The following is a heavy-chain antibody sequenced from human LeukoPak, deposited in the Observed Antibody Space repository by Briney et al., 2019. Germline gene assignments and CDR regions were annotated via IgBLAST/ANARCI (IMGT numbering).Heavy chain of an antibody. CDR2: IKQDGNEK. V-gene: IGHV3-7*01. CDR1: GFTFSDYW. J-gene: IGHJ4*02. D-gene: IGHD2-2*02. CDR3: ARAHIPDF. Sequence: PGGSLRLSCAASGFTFSDYWMSWVRQAPGKGLEWVANIKQDGNEKYYVDSVRGRFTISRDNAKNSLYLQMNSLRADDTAVYYCARAHIPDFWGQGTLVTVSS.